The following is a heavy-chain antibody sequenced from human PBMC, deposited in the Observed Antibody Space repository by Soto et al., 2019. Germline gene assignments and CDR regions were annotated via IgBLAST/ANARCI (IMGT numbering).Heavy chain of an antibody. CDR1: GFSFSIYV. J-gene: IGHJ6*02. Sequence: EVQLVESGGGLVQPGGSLRLSCAASGFSFSIYVMDWVRQAPGMGLEWISYITSSGKTTYYADSVKGRFTISRENAKNSLFLQMNSLRAEDTAVYYCARDGGTDYYGMDVWGQGTTVTVSS. CDR3: ARDGGTDYYGMDV. V-gene: IGHV3-48*03. D-gene: IGHD3-16*01. CDR2: ITSSGKTT.